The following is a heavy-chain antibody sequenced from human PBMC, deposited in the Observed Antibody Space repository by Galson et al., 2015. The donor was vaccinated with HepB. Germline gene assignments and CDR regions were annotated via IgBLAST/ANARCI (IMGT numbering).Heavy chain of an antibody. J-gene: IGHJ6*02. D-gene: IGHD2-2*01. CDR3: ARVKVVPAAMGYYGMDV. CDR2: IWYDGSNK. Sequence: SLRLSCAASGFTFSSYGMHWVRQAPGKGLEWVAVIWYDGSNKYYADSVKGRFTISRDNSKNTLYLQMNSLRAEDTAVYYCARVKVVPAAMGYYGMDVWGQGTTVTVSS. CDR1: GFTFSSYG. V-gene: IGHV3-33*01.